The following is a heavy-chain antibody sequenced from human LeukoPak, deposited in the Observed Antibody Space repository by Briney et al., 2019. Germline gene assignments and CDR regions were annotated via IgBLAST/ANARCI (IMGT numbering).Heavy chain of an antibody. J-gene: IGHJ4*02. V-gene: IGHV3-30*02. D-gene: IGHD2-2*02. CDR1: GFTFRSYT. Sequence: GGSLRLSRAASGFTFRSYTMHWVRQAPGKGLEWVAFIRYDGSNKYYADSVKGRFTISRDNSKNTLYLQMNSLRAEDTAVYYCAKIPGDDVVVPAAIPGTGYWGQGTLVTVSS. CDR2: IRYDGSNK. CDR3: AKIPGDDVVVPAAIPGTGY.